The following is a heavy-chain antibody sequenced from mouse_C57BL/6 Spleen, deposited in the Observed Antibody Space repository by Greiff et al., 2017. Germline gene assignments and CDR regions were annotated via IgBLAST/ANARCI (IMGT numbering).Heavy chain of an antibody. CDR1: GYTFTSYW. D-gene: IGHD1-1*01. J-gene: IGHJ2*01. CDR3: AREARNYGSSYDY. V-gene: IGHV1-69*01. Sequence: QVQLQQPGAELVMPGASVKLSCKASGYTFTSYWMHWVKQRPGQGLEWIGEIDPSDSYTNYNQKFKGKSTLTVDKSSSTAYMQLSSLTSEDSAVYYCAREARNYGSSYDYWGQGTTLTVSS. CDR2: IDPSDSYT.